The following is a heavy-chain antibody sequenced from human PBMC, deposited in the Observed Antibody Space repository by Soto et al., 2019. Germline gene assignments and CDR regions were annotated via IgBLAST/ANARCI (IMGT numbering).Heavy chain of an antibody. J-gene: IGHJ5*02. CDR2: IIPIFGTA. CDR3: AREGGTLNWFDP. V-gene: IGHV1-69*13. CDR1: GGTFSSYA. D-gene: IGHD6-25*01. Sequence: SVKVSCKASGGTFSSYAISWVRQAPGQGLEWMGGIIPIFGTANYAQKFQGRVTITADESTSTAYMELSSLRSEDTAVYYCAREGGTLNWFDPWGQGTLVTVSS.